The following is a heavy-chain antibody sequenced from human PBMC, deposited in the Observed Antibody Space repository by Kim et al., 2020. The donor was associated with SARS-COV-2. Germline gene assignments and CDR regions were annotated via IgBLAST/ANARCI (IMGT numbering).Heavy chain of an antibody. CDR3: ARDGITMVRGVIMPSDY. CDR2: INTNTGNP. Sequence: ASVKVSCKASGYTFTSYAMNWVRQAPGQGLEWMGWINTNTGNPTYAQGFTGRFVFSLDTSVSTAYLQISSLKAEDTAVYYCARDGITMVRGVIMPSDYWGQGTLVTVSS. CDR1: GYTFTSYA. V-gene: IGHV7-4-1*02. J-gene: IGHJ4*02. D-gene: IGHD3-10*01.